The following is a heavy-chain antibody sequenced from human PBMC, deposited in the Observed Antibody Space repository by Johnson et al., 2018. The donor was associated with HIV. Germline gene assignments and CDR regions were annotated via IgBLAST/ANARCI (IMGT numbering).Heavy chain of an antibody. CDR1: GFTFSSYA. Sequence: VQLVESGGGLVQPGGSLRLSCAASGFTFSSYALTWVRQAPGRGLEWVSTISGSGGSTYYADSVKGRFTISRDNSKNTLYLQMNSLRSEDTAVYSCAFESGSYFRHAFGVWGQGTMVTVSS. V-gene: IGHV3-23*04. CDR3: AFESGSYFRHAFGV. CDR2: ISGSGGST. J-gene: IGHJ3*01. D-gene: IGHD1-26*01.